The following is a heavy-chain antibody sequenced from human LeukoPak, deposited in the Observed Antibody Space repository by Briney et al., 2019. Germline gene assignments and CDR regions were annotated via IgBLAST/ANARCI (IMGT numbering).Heavy chain of an antibody. J-gene: IGHJ6*02. D-gene: IGHD2-15*01. CDR1: GFTFSSYG. Sequence: PGGSLRLSCAASGFTFSSYGMHWVRQAPGKGLEWVAFIRYDGSNKYYADSVKGRFTISRDNSKNTLYLQMNSLRAEDTAVYYCAKDQGYLPPIVVVVAAAYYYYGMDVWGQGTTVTVSS. V-gene: IGHV3-30*02. CDR2: IRYDGSNK. CDR3: AKDQGYLPPIVVVVAAAYYYYGMDV.